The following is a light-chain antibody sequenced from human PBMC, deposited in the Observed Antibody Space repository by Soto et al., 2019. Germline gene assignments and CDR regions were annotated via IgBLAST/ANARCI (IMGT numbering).Light chain of an antibody. J-gene: IGKJ1*01. Sequence: EIVMTQSPVTLSVSPGERATLSCRASQRVSSNVAWYQQKPGQAPRLLIYGASTRATGIPDRFSGSESGTDFTLTISRLEPEDFAVYYCQQCGSSPWTFGQGTKVDIK. CDR2: GAS. CDR1: QRVSSN. V-gene: IGKV3-20*01. CDR3: QQCGSSPWT.